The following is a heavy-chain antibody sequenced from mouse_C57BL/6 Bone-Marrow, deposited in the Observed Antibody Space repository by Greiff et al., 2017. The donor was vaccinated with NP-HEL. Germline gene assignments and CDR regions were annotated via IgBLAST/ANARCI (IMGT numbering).Heavy chain of an antibody. CDR1: GYAFSSSW. J-gene: IGHJ1*03. V-gene: IGHV1-82*01. D-gene: IGHD1-2*01. CDR3: ASPRYGGWYFDV. Sequence: QVQLQQSGPELVKPGASVKISCKASGYAFSSSWMNWVKQRPGKGLEWIGRIYPGDGDTNYNGKFKGKATLTADKSSSTAYMQLSSLTSEDSAVYFCASPRYGGWYFDVWGTGTTVTVSS. CDR2: IYPGDGDT.